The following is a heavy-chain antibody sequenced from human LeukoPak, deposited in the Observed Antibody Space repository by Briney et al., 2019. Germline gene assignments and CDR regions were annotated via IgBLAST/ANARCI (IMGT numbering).Heavy chain of an antibody. J-gene: IGHJ4*02. Sequence: GRSLRLSCAASGFTFSSYGMHWVRQAPGKGLVWVSRISPDGSRTTYADSVKGRFTISRDNAKNTVYLQMNSLRAEDTAVYYCAKVAGPYSSSAPFDYWGQGTLVTVSS. CDR1: GFTFSSYG. CDR3: AKVAGPYSSSAPFDY. CDR2: ISPDGSRT. V-gene: IGHV3-74*01. D-gene: IGHD6-6*01.